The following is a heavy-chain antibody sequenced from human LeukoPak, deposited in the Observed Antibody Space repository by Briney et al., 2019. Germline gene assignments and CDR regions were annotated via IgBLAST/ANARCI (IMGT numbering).Heavy chain of an antibody. J-gene: IGHJ5*02. D-gene: IGHD3-10*01. V-gene: IGHV4-31*03. CDR1: GGSISSGGYY. CDR3: ARGPGSGSSPYNWFDP. Sequence: SETLSLTCTVSGGSISSGGYYWSWIRQHPGKGLEWIGYIYYSGSTYYNPSLKSRVTISVDTSKNQFSLKLSSVTAADTAVYYCARGPGSGSSPYNWFDPWGQGTLVTVSS. CDR2: IYYSGST.